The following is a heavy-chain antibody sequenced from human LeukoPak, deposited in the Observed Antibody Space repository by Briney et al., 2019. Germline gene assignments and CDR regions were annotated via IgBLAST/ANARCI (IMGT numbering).Heavy chain of an antibody. CDR1: GGSISSGDYY. CDR3: ARERKKYCSSTSCRIAFDI. D-gene: IGHD2-2*01. V-gene: IGHV4-30-4*08. J-gene: IGHJ3*02. CDR2: IYYSGST. Sequence: SQTLSLTCTVSGGSISSGDYYWSWIRQPPGKGLEWIGYIYYSGSTYYNPSLKSRVTISVDTSKNQFSLKLSSVTAADTAVYYCARERKKYCSSTSCRIAFDIWGQGTMVTVSS.